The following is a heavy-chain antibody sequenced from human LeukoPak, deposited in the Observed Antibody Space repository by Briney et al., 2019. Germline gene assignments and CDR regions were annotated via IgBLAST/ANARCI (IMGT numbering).Heavy chain of an antibody. D-gene: IGHD5-24*01. CDR1: GFTFSSYT. CDR2: ISSDGGST. CDR3: VRRDGYNPGAFDI. Sequence: PGGSLRLSCSASGFTFSSYTMHWVRQAPGKGLEYVSAISSDGGSTYYADSVKGRFTISRDNSKSTLYLQMSSLRAEDTAVYYCVRRDGYNPGAFDIWGQGTMVTVSS. V-gene: IGHV3-64D*06. J-gene: IGHJ3*02.